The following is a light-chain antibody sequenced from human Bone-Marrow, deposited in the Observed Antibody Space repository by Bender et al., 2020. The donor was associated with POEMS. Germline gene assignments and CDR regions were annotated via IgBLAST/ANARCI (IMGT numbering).Light chain of an antibody. CDR2: DVT. V-gene: IGLV2-8*01. J-gene: IGLJ3*02. Sequence: QSALTQPPSASGSPGQSVTISCTGTSDDIGSYNYVSWYQQHSGRAPKLIIYDVTERPSGVPDRFSGSKSGNTASLTVSALQADDEAVYYCSSYAGASTLVFGGGTQLTVV. CDR3: SSYAGASTLV. CDR1: SDDIGSYNY.